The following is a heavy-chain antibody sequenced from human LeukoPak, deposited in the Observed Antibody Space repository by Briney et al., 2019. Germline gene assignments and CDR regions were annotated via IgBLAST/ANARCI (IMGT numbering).Heavy chain of an antibody. D-gene: IGHD2-2*01. Sequence: SETLSLTCAVSGGSIRNSSFYWGWIRQPPGKGLEWIASIYNSGTTYYNPSLKSRVTISVDTSKSQFSLKLSSVTAADTAVYYCARIVVVPAAMPLDYYYGMDVWGQGTTVTVSS. J-gene: IGHJ6*02. CDR3: ARIVVVPAAMPLDYYYGMDV. CDR2: IYNSGTT. V-gene: IGHV4-39*01. CDR1: GGSIRNSSFY.